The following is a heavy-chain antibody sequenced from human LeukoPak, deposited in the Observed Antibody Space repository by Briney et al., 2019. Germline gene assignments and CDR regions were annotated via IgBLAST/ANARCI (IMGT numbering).Heavy chain of an antibody. CDR1: GGTFSSSYA. J-gene: IGHJ4*02. CDR3: ARGRTEMATIGGDDY. V-gene: IGHV1-69*13. CDR2: IIPIFGTA. Sequence: SVKVSCKASGGTFSSSYAISWVRQAPGQGLEWMGGIIPIFGTANYAQKFQGRVTITADESTSTAYMELSSLRFEDTAVYYCARGRTEMATIGGDDYWGQGTLVTVSS. D-gene: IGHD5-24*01.